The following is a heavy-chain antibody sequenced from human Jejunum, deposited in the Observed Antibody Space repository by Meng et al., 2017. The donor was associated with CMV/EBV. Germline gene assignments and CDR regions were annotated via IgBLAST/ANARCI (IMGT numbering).Heavy chain of an antibody. D-gene: IGHD1-26*01. CDR3: AHFVGGYYPSRPDY. Sequence: HIPLKEAGPTLVKTPQTLTLTCSFSGFSPSTSGEGVGWIRQPPGKALEWLALIYRGDDKRYSPSLNSRLTIAKDTSKNEVVLTLTNMGPIDTGTYYCAHFVGGYYPSRPDYWGQGTLVSVSS. J-gene: IGHJ4*02. CDR2: IYRGDDK. V-gene: IGHV2-5*02. CDR1: GFSPSTSGEG.